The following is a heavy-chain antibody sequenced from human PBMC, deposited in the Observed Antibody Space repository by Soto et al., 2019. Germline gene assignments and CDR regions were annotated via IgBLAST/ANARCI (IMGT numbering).Heavy chain of an antibody. CDR3: ARDQRREYYDSSGYWFDP. CDR2: IYYSGST. Sequence: KPSETLSLTCTVSGGSISSYYWSWIRQPPGKGLEWIGYIYYSGSTNYNPSLKSRVTISVDTSKNQFSLKLSSVTAADTAVYYCARDQRREYYDSSGYWFDPWGQGTLVTVSS. CDR1: GGSISSYY. J-gene: IGHJ5*02. V-gene: IGHV4-59*01. D-gene: IGHD3-22*01.